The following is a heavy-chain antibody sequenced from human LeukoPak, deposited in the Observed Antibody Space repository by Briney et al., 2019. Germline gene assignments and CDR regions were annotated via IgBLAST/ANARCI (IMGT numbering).Heavy chain of an antibody. J-gene: IGHJ4*02. CDR1: GYTFTSYY. Sequence: SVKVSCKASGYTFTSYYMHWVRQAPGQGLEWMGRIIPILGIANYAQKFQGRVTITADKSTSTAYMELSSLRSEDTAVYYCARESSGWYVGFDYWGQGTLVTVSS. CDR3: ARESSGWYVGFDY. D-gene: IGHD6-19*01. CDR2: IIPILGIA. V-gene: IGHV1-69*04.